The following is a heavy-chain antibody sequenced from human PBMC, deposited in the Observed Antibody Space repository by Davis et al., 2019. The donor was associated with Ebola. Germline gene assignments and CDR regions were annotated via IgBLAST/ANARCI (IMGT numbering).Heavy chain of an antibody. V-gene: IGHV4-59*01. D-gene: IGHD1-1*01. CDR3: ASWDTTGKYYYYGMDV. CDR1: GVSISTYY. Sequence: PSETLSLTCTVSGVSISTYYWTWIRQPPGKGLEWIGYIYYSGHFNYNPSLKSRVTISVDTSENRFSLKMSSVTAADAAVYYCASWDTTGKYYYYGMDVWGQGTTVTVSS. J-gene: IGHJ6*02. CDR2: IYYSGHF.